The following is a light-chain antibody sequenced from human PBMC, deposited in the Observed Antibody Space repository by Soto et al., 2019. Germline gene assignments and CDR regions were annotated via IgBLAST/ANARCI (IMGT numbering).Light chain of an antibody. Sequence: QSVLTQPPSASGTPGQRVTISCSGSSSNIGSNTVNWYQQLPGTAPKLLIYSNNQRPSGVPDRFSGSKSGTSASLAISGLQSEDEADYYCAAWDDSLNGRSYVFGTGTKLTVL. J-gene: IGLJ1*01. CDR3: AAWDDSLNGRSYV. CDR2: SNN. CDR1: SSNIGSNT. V-gene: IGLV1-44*01.